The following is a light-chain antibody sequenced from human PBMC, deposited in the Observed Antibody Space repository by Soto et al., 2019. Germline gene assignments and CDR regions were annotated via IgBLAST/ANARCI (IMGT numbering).Light chain of an antibody. Sequence: DIQMTQSPSSLSASVGDRVTITCQASQDISNYLNWYQQKPGKAPKLLIYDASNLETGGTSWCSGSGSGTDFSFTISSLQPEDIATYYCQQYDNLPPVFGPGTKVDIK. CDR2: DAS. V-gene: IGKV1-33*01. CDR3: QQYDNLPPV. CDR1: QDISNY. J-gene: IGKJ3*01.